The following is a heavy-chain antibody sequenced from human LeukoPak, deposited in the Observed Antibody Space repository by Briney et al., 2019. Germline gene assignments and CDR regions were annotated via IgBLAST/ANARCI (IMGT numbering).Heavy chain of an antibody. CDR2: IWYDGSNK. V-gene: IGHV3-33*01. Sequence: GRSLRLSCAASGFTSSSYGMHWVRQAPGKGLEWVAVIWYDGSNKYYADSVKGRFTISRDNSKNTLYLQMNSLRAEDTAVYYCASTSSWTDYWGQGTLVTVSS. CDR3: ASTSSWTDY. D-gene: IGHD6-13*01. J-gene: IGHJ4*02. CDR1: GFTSSSYG.